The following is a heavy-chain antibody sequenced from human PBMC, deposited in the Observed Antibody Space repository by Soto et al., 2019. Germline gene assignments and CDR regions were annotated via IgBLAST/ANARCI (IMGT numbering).Heavy chain of an antibody. CDR3: ARLEGRATISYYFDF. CDR2: IYYRGNA. V-gene: IGHV4-39*01. J-gene: IGHJ4*02. Sequence: TSETLSLTCSVSDDSINSDKYYWGWIRQPPGKGLEWIGSIYYRGNAYYNPSLQTRVTISLDKSRSQFSLKLNSVTAADSAVYFCARLEGRATISYYFDFWGPGALVTVSS. D-gene: IGHD3-3*01. CDR1: DDSINSDKYY.